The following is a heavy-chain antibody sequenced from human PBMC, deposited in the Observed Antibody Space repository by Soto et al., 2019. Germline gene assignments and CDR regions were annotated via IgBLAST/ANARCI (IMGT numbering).Heavy chain of an antibody. Sequence: DVHLVESGGNMVQPGESLRLSCSVSGFTFSTYWMHWVRQVPGQSPFWVSRISGDGNITTYADSVRGRFTISRDNAKNTLYLQINSLRVEDTAIYYCTRGPRVDSAGTGAHWGPGTPVTVSS. D-gene: IGHD6-13*01. V-gene: IGHV3-74*01. CDR1: GFTFSTYW. CDR3: TRGPRVDSAGTGAH. CDR2: ISGDGNIT. J-gene: IGHJ4*02.